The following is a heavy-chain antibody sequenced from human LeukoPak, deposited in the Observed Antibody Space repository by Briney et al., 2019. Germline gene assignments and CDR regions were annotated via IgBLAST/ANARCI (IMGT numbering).Heavy chain of an antibody. CDR3: ESSNNYVWFDP. CDR2: VHHSGNT. Sequence: SETLSLTCAVSGGSISSSYWWSWVRQPPGKGLEWIGEVHHSGNTKYSPSFRGRVTMSVDNSKNQFSLELSSVTAADTAVYYCESSNNYVWFDPWGQGALVTVSS. D-gene: IGHD4-11*01. V-gene: IGHV4-4*02. J-gene: IGHJ5*02. CDR1: GGSISSSYW.